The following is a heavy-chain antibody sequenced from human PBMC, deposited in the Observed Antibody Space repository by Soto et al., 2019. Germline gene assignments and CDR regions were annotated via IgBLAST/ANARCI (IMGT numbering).Heavy chain of an antibody. CDR3: ARLLGGHYYYYMDV. D-gene: IGHD3-16*01. V-gene: IGHV3-64*01. CDR2: ISSNGGST. J-gene: IGHJ6*03. Sequence: GGSLRLSCAASGFTFSSYAMHWVRQAPGKGLEYVSAISSNGGSTYYANSVKGRFTISRDNSKNTLYLQMGSLRAEDMAVYYCARLLGGHYYYYMDVWGKGTTVTVSS. CDR1: GFTFSSYA.